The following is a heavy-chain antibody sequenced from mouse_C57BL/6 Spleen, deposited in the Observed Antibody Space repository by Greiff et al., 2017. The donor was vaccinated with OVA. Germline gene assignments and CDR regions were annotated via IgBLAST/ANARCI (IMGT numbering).Heavy chain of an antibody. CDR1: GYTFTDYE. D-gene: IGHD2-4*01. J-gene: IGHJ1*03. CDR2: IDPETGGT. Sequence: QVQLKESGAELVRPGASVTLSCKASGYTFTDYEMHWVKQTPVHGLEWIGAIDPETGGTAYNQKFKGKAILTADKSSSTAYMELRSLTSEDSAVYYCTRSTMITTGASYWYFDVWGTGTTVTVSS. V-gene: IGHV1-15*01. CDR3: TRSTMITTGASYWYFDV.